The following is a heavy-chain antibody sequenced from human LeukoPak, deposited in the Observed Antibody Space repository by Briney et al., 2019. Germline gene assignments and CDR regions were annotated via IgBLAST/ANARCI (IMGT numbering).Heavy chain of an antibody. CDR3: AKQSYSSCYTALNF. CDR1: GFTFSSCA. Sequence: GGSLRLSCAASGFTFSSCAMSWVRQAPGKGLERVSVISGSGDSTYYADSVKGRFTISRDNSKNTLYLQMNSLRAEDTAVYYCAKQSYSSCYTALNFWGQGTLVTVSS. V-gene: IGHV3-23*01. J-gene: IGHJ4*02. D-gene: IGHD6-19*01. CDR2: ISGSGDST.